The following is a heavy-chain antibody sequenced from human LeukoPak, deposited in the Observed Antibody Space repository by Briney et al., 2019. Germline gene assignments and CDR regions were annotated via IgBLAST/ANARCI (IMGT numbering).Heavy chain of an antibody. V-gene: IGHV3-7*01. J-gene: IGHJ5*02. Sequence: GGSLRLSCAASGFTFSSYWMSWVRQAPGKGLEWVANIKQDGSEKYYVDSVKGRFTISRDNSKNTLYLQMNSLRGEDTAVYYCVRDAQLLYGNWFDPWGQGTLVTVSS. CDR3: VRDAQLLYGNWFDP. CDR2: IKQDGSEK. D-gene: IGHD2-2*02. CDR1: GFTFSSYW.